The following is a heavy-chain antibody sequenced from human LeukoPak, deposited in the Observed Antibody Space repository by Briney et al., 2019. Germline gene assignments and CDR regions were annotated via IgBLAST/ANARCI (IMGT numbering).Heavy chain of an antibody. V-gene: IGHV4-39*01. CDR2: IYYSGST. CDR3: ARILDTAMAFY. D-gene: IGHD5-18*01. CDR1: GGSISSSSYY. Sequence: PSETLSLTCTVSGGSISSSSYYWGWIRQPPGKGVEWIGSIYYSGSTYYNPSLKSRVTISVDTSKNQFSLKLSSVTAADTAVYYCARILDTAMAFYWGQGTLVTVSS. J-gene: IGHJ4*02.